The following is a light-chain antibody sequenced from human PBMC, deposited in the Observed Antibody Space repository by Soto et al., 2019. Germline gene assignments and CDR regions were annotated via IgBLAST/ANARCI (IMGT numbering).Light chain of an antibody. V-gene: IGKV3-11*01. J-gene: IGKJ5*01. CDR2: DAY. CDR3: QQRHMWPIT. CDR1: QSFRGL. Sequence: EVVLTKAPVTLSFSPGERATLSCRASQSFRGLLAWYQQKPGQAPRLIIYDAYNRATGIPPRFSGSGSGTDFTLTISSLETEDSAVYYCQQRHMWPITFGQGTRLEIK.